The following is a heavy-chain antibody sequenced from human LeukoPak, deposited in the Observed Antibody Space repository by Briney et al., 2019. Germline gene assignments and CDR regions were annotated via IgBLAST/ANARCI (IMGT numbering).Heavy chain of an antibody. CDR3: AKDRSSGSPLAPRSLLFDY. CDR1: GFTFSDYY. V-gene: IGHV3-23*01. Sequence: GGSLRLSCAASGFTFSDYYMSWIRQAPGKGLEWVSAISGSGGSTYYADSVKGRFTISRDNSKNKLYLQMNRLRAEDTAVYYCAKDRSSGSPLAPRSLLFDYWGQGTLVTVSS. J-gene: IGHJ4*02. CDR2: ISGSGGST. D-gene: IGHD1-26*01.